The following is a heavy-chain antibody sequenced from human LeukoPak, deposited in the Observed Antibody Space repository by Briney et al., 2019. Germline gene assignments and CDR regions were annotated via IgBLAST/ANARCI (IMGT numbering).Heavy chain of an antibody. CDR2: ISSSSSYI. D-gene: IGHD4-23*01. V-gene: IGHV3-21*01. CDR1: GFTFSSYS. CDR3: ARLRAPTVVTPHDAFDI. J-gene: IGHJ3*02. Sequence: GGSLRLSCAASGFTFSSYSMNWVRQAPGKGLEWVSSISSSSSYIYYADSVKGRFTISRDNAKNSLYLQMNSLRAEDTAVYYCARLRAPTVVTPHDAFDIWGQGTMVTVSS.